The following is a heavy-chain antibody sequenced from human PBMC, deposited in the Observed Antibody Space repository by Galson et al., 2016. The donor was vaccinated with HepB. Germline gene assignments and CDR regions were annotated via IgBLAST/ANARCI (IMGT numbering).Heavy chain of an antibody. Sequence: SLRLSCAASGFTFSNYAMSWVRQAPGKGLEWVSAIGRTGGSTYYADSVKGRFTTSRDNSKNTVYLQMNSLRAEDTAVYYCAKDGYPDLVRYFDYWGQGILFTVSS. J-gene: IGHJ4*02. CDR3: AKDGYPDLVRYFDY. V-gene: IGHV3-23*01. D-gene: IGHD6-13*01. CDR1: GFTFSNYA. CDR2: IGRTGGST.